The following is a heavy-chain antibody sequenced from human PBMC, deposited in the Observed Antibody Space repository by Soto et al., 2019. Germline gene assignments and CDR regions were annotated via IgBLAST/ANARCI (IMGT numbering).Heavy chain of an antibody. V-gene: IGHV3-30*18. D-gene: IGHD3-22*01. CDR3: VKHVSHRSGYPDY. J-gene: IGHJ4*02. Sequence: HPGGSLRLSCAASGFTFRSYGMHWIRQAPGKGLEWVAVISYEGSNKYYADSVRGRFTISRDNSKNALYLQMDSLTVEDTAVYYCVKHVSHRSGYPDYWGQATLGT. CDR2: ISYEGSNK. CDR1: GFTFRSYG.